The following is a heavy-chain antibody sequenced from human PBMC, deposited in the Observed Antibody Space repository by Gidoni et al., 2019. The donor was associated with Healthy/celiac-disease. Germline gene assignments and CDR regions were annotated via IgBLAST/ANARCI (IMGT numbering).Heavy chain of an antibody. CDR2: ISGSGGST. J-gene: IGHJ4*02. CDR3: AKTSLGAGFWSGYYDSVGTFDY. Sequence: EVQLLESGVGLVQPRVSLRLSCAASGFPFSSYAMVWVRHAPGEGREWVSDISGSGGSTYYEDYVKGRFTISRDNSKNTLYLQMNSLRAEDTAVYYCAKTSLGAGFWSGYYDSVGTFDYWGQGTLVTVSS. CDR1: GFPFSSYA. V-gene: IGHV3-23*01. D-gene: IGHD3-3*01.